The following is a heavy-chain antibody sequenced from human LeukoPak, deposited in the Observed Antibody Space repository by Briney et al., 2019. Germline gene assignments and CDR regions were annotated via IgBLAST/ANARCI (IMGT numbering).Heavy chain of an antibody. Sequence: GASVKVSCKASGHTXTDYYMHWVRQAPGQGLEWMGWINPNSGVTNYPQKFQGRVTMTRDTSISTAYMELSRLRSDDTAVYYCARERYSSSHFGYWGQGTLVTVSS. CDR2: INPNSGVT. V-gene: IGHV1-2*02. D-gene: IGHD6-13*01. CDR3: ARERYSSSHFGY. J-gene: IGHJ4*02. CDR1: GHTXTDYY.